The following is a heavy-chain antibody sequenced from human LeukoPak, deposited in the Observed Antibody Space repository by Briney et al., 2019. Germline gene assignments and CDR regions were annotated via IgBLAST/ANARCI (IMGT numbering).Heavy chain of an antibody. CDR1: GDSVSSNSAA. D-gene: IGHD6-13*01. CDR3: ARSGRSSSWPYSYGMDV. CDR2: TYYRSKWYN. Sequence: SQTLSLTCAISGDSVSSNSAAWNWIRQSPSRGLEWLGRTYYRSKWYNDYAVSVKSRITINPDTSKNQFSLQLNSVTPEDTAVYYCARSGRSSSWPYSYGMDVWGQGTTVTVSS. J-gene: IGHJ6*02. V-gene: IGHV6-1*01.